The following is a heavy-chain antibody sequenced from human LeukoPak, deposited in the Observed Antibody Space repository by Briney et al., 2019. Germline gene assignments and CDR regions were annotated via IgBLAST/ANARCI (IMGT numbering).Heavy chain of an antibody. CDR2: TYHSGST. CDR3: ARTPGYSSSWYYFDY. CDR1: GGSISSGGYS. J-gene: IGHJ4*02. D-gene: IGHD6-13*01. V-gene: IGHV4-30-2*01. Sequence: SQTLSLTCAVSGGSISSGGYSWSWIRQPPGKGLEWIGYTYHSGSTYYNPSLKSRVTISVDRSKNQFSLKLSSVTAADTAVYYCARTPGYSSSWYYFDYWGQGTLVTVSS.